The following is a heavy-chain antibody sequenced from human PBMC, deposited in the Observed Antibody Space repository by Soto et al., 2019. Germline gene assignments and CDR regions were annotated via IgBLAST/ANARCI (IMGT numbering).Heavy chain of an antibody. D-gene: IGHD6-19*01. Sequence: SGGSLRLACAASGFTFSSYAMHWVRQAPGKGLEWVAVISYDGSNKYYADSVKGRFTISRDNSKNTLYLQMNSLRAEDTAVYYCARDLYSSGWTPIDYWGQGTLVTVSS. CDR1: GFTFSSYA. CDR3: ARDLYSSGWTPIDY. CDR2: ISYDGSNK. V-gene: IGHV3-30-3*01. J-gene: IGHJ4*02.